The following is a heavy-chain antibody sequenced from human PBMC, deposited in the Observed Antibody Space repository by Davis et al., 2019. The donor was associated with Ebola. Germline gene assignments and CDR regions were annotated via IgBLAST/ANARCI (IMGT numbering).Heavy chain of an antibody. CDR1: GGSISSSNW. CDR3: ARNTIYNYDGSVYSSPYYFDF. D-gene: IGHD3-22*01. V-gene: IGHV4-4*02. CDR2: IYYSGST. J-gene: IGHJ4*02. Sequence: MPSETLSLTCAVSGGSISSSNWWSWVRQTPGKGLEWIANIYYSGSTQYNPSLKSRVTISVDTSKNQFSLKLTSVTAADTAVYFCARNTIYNYDGSVYSSPYYFDFWGQGTLVTVSS.